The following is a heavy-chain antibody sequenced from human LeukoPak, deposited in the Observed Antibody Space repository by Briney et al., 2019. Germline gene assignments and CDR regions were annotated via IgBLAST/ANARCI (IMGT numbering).Heavy chain of an antibody. Sequence: SETLSLTCTVSGGSISSSSYYWGWIRQPPGKGLEWIGSIYYSGSTYYNPSLKSRVTISVDTSKNQFSLKLSSVTAADTAVYYCVRLVVGATNNFDYWGQGTLVTVSS. CDR2: IYYSGST. V-gene: IGHV4-39*01. CDR3: VRLVVGATNNFDY. D-gene: IGHD1-26*01. CDR1: GGSISSSSYY. J-gene: IGHJ4*02.